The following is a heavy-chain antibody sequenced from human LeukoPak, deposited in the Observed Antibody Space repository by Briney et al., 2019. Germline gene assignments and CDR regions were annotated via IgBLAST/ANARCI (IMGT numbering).Heavy chain of an antibody. D-gene: IGHD3-10*01. J-gene: IGHJ6*03. V-gene: IGHV4-59*11. Sequence: SDTLSLTCTVSDGPIRSHYWTWIRQSPIKGLEWIGDISNSGSTKYNPSPRSRVTISIDTSRSQFSLRLSSVTAADTAVYYCGRDALVGFLSYYYIDVWGKGITVTVSS. CDR1: DGPIRSHY. CDR2: ISNSGST. CDR3: GRDALVGFLSYYYIDV.